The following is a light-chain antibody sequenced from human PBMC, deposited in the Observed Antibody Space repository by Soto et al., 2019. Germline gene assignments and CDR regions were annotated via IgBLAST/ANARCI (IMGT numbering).Light chain of an antibody. CDR2: GAS. CDR1: QSVNSSY. J-gene: IGKJ1*01. Sequence: EIVLTQSPGPLSLSPGERVTLSCRASQSVNSSYLAWYQHKPGQAPRLLIYGASTRATGIPDRFSGSGSGTDFTLTIARLEPGDFAVYYCQQYGNSPQTFGQGTKVDIK. CDR3: QQYGNSPQT. V-gene: IGKV3-20*01.